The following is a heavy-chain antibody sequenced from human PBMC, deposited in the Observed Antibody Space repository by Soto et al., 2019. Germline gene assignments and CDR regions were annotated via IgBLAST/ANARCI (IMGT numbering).Heavy chain of an antibody. D-gene: IGHD2-2*01. CDR1: GGSFSGYY. Sequence: QVQLQQWGAGLLKPSETLSLTCAVYGGSFSGYYWSWIRQPPGKGLEWIGEINHSGSTNYNPSLKSTLTISVHTPKHQFSLKLRSVTAADSAVYYSPLFGVHCSTTCSLSYSFDIWGQGTMVTFSS. CDR2: INHSGST. CDR3: PLFGVHCSTTCSLSYSFDI. J-gene: IGHJ3*02. V-gene: IGHV4-34*03.